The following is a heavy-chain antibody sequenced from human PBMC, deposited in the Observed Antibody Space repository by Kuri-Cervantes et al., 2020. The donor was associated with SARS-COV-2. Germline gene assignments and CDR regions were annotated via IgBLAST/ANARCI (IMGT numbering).Heavy chain of an antibody. Sequence: SETLSLTCTVSGGSISRYYWSWIRQTPGKGLEWIGRIYTSGSTNYNPSLKSRVTISVDTSKNQFSLKLSSVTAADTAVYYCARGGNSYGYPAGYYMDVWGKGTTVTVSS. V-gene: IGHV4-4*07. CDR2: IYTSGST. CDR1: GGSISRYY. CDR3: ARGGNSYGYPAGYYMDV. D-gene: IGHD5-18*01. J-gene: IGHJ6*03.